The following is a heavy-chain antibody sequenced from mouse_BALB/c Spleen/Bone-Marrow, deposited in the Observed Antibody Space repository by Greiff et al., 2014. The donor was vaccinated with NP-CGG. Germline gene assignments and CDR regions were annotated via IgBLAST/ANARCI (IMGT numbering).Heavy chain of an antibody. Sequence: VKLVESGAELVKPGASVKLSCKASGYTFTSYYMYWVKQRPGQGLEWFGEINPSNGGTNFNEKFKNKATLTVDKSSSTAYMRLSSLTSEDSAVYYCSRGRRDALDYWGQGTSVTVFS. V-gene: IGHV1S81*02. J-gene: IGHJ4*01. CDR1: GYTFTSYY. CDR3: SRGRRDALDY. CDR2: INPSNGGT.